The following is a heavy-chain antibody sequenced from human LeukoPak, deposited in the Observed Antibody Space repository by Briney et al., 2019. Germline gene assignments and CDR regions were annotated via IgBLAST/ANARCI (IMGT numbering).Heavy chain of an antibody. CDR3: AREGRAYRYSSSWYPTPSWFDP. Sequence: GGSLRLSCEASGFTFSIHGMGWVRQTPGKGLEWVSTISRSGGSADYVDSMKGRFTISRDNAKNSLYLQMNSLRAEDTAVYYCAREGRAYRYSSSWYPTPSWFDPWGQGTLVTVSS. CDR2: ISRSGGSA. D-gene: IGHD6-13*01. J-gene: IGHJ5*02. CDR1: GFTFSIHG. V-gene: IGHV3-23*01.